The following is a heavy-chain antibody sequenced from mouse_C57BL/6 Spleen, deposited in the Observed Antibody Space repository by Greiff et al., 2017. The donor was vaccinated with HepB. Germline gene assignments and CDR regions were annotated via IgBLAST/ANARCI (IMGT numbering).Heavy chain of an antibody. CDR1: GYTFTDYN. Sequence: VQLQQSGPELVKPGASVKIPCKASGYTFTDYNMDWVKQSHGKSLEWIGDINPNNGGTIYNQKFKGKATLTVDKSSSTAYMELRSLTSEDTAVYYGAREELTGTGFDYWGQGTTLTVSS. V-gene: IGHV1-18*01. J-gene: IGHJ2*01. CDR2: INPNNGGT. CDR3: AREELTGTGFDY. D-gene: IGHD4-1*01.